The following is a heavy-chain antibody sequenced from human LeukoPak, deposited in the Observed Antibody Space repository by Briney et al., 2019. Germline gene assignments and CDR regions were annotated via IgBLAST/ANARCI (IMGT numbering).Heavy chain of an antibody. Sequence: SETLSLTCTVSGGSFSSSGYYWGWIRQPPGKGLEWSGYIYTTGRTNYNPSLKSRVTISVDTYKNQFSLKLSSVPAADTAVYYCAKILGSGVWYGFDIWGQGTMVTVSS. CDR1: GGSFSSSGYY. V-gene: IGHV4-61*05. CDR2: IYTTGRT. J-gene: IGHJ3*02. CDR3: AKILGSGVWYGFDI. D-gene: IGHD7-27*01.